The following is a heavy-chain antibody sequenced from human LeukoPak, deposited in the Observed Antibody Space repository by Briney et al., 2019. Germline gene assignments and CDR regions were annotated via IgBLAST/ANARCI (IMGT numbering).Heavy chain of an antibody. CDR2: ISGSGGST. J-gene: IGHJ1*01. CDR1: GFTFSSYA. Sequence: GGSLRLSCAASGFTFSSYAMSWVRQAPGKGLQWVSSISGSGGSTYYADSVKGRFTISRDNSKNTLYLQMNSLRAEDTSVYYCAIHIYDILTFFQHWGQGTLVTVSS. V-gene: IGHV3-23*01. CDR3: AIHIYDILTFFQH. D-gene: IGHD3-9*01.